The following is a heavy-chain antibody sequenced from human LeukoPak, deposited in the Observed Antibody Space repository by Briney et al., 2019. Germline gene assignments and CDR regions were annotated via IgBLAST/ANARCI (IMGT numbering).Heavy chain of an antibody. CDR1: GYTFTSYD. CDR3: ATTRGGDYYYDSSGYWSYGY. J-gene: IGHJ4*02. Sequence: ASVKVSCKASGYTFTSYDINWVRQATGQGLEWMGWMNPNSGNTGYAQKFQGRVTMTRNTSISTAYMELSSLRSEDPAVYYCATTRGGDYYYDSSGYWSYGYWGQGTLVTVSS. CDR2: MNPNSGNT. V-gene: IGHV1-8*01. D-gene: IGHD3-22*01.